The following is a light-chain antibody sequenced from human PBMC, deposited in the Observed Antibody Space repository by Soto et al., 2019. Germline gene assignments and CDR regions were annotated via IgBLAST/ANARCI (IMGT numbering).Light chain of an antibody. CDR3: QLGGA. J-gene: IGKJ2*01. Sequence: EVVLTQSPATLSLSPGERATLSCRSSQSISSLAWYQQKPGQAPRLLIYDASNRATDIPARFSGGGSGTDFTLTISSLEPEDFVVYYCQLGGAFGQGTKVEI. V-gene: IGKV3-11*01. CDR1: QSISS. CDR2: DAS.